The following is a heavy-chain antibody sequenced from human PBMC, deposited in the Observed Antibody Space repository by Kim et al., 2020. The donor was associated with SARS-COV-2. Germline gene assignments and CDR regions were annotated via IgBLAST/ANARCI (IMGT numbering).Heavy chain of an antibody. V-gene: IGHV3-23*01. Sequence: GGSLRLSCAASGFTFSSYAMSWVRQAPGKGLEWVSAISGSGGSTYYADSVKGRFTISRDNSKNTLYLQMNSLRAEDTAVYYCAKGSGAAAGTLRWFDPWGQGTLVTVSS. CDR2: ISGSGGST. CDR1: GFTFSSYA. D-gene: IGHD6-13*01. CDR3: AKGSGAAAGTLRWFDP. J-gene: IGHJ5*02.